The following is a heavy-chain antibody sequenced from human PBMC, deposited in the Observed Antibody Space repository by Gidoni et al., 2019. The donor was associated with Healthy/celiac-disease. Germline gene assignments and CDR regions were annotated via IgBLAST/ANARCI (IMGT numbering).Heavy chain of an antibody. J-gene: IGHJ4*02. CDR2: IYYRGST. CDR3: AINIPDYYGSGSYYRGYFDY. V-gene: IGHV4-39*01. Sequence: QLQLQESGPELVKPSETLSLTCTVAGCSISSSSYYCGWLRQPPGKGLEWIGSIYYRGSTYYNPSLKSRVAIAVDTSKNQFSMKLSSVTAADTAVYYCAINIPDYYGSGSYYRGYFDYWGQGTLVTVSS. CDR1: GCSISSSSYY. D-gene: IGHD3-10*01.